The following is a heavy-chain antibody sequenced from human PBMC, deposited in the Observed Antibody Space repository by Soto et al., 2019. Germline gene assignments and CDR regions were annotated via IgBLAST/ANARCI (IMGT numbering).Heavy chain of an antibody. V-gene: IGHV3-15*07. CDR3: IWQSKIFGSWH. Sequence: PGGSLRLSCVVSGLTFKYAWMNWVRQAPGKGLEWVGRIRDTPSGAPTDYAAPVKGRFTISRDDSKSMVFLQMTSLKVDDTAVYYCIWQSKIFGSWHWGRGTLVTVSS. J-gene: IGHJ4*02. CDR2: IRDTPSGAPT. D-gene: IGHD3-3*01. CDR1: GLTFKYAW.